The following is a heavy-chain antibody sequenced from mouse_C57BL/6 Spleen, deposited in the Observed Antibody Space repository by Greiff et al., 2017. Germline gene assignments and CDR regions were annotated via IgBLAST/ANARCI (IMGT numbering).Heavy chain of an antibody. Sequence: QVQLQQSGAELVRPGASVTLSCKASGYTFTDYEMHWVKQTPVHGLEWIGAIDPETGGTAYNQKFKGKAILTADKSSSTAYMELRSLTSEDSAVYYCTREGDYYGSSGYFDYWGQGTTLTVSS. CDR3: TREGDYYGSSGYFDY. V-gene: IGHV1-15*01. CDR2: IDPETGGT. D-gene: IGHD1-1*01. CDR1: GYTFTDYE. J-gene: IGHJ2*01.